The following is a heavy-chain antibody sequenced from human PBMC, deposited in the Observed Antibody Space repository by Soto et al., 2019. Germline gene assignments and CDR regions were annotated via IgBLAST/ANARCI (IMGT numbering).Heavy chain of an antibody. D-gene: IGHD5-12*01. Sequence: GGSLRLSCAVSGFTFSNYGIHWVRQAPGKGLEWVAVISYDGSNKYYADSVKGRFTISRDNSKNKLYLQMNTLRPEDTAVYYCAKERRVATLDAFDVWGQGTMVTVSS. CDR2: ISYDGSNK. CDR3: AKERRVATLDAFDV. CDR1: GFTFSNYG. J-gene: IGHJ3*01. V-gene: IGHV3-30*18.